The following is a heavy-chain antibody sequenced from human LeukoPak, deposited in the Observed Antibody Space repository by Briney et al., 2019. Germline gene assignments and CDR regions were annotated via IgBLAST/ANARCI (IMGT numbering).Heavy chain of an antibody. V-gene: IGHV3-23*01. CDR2: VSAVDSSR. CDR3: AKDIEASI. Sequence: PGGSLRLSCAASGFAVSSYAMNWVRQAPGKGLEWVSGVSAVDSSRHYADSVKGRFSVSRDNSKNTMYLQMNSLRAEDTAVYYCAKDIEASIWGQGTLVAVSS. D-gene: IGHD2-15*01. J-gene: IGHJ4*02. CDR1: GFAVSSYA.